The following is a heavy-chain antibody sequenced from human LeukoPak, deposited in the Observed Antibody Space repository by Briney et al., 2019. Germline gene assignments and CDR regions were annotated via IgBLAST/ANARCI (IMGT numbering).Heavy chain of an antibody. CDR3: ARAGGYRGRISCPYYFDY. CDR2: INPNSGGT. CDR1: GYTFTGYY. D-gene: IGHD2-15*01. Sequence: GASVKVSCKGSGYTFTGYYIHWVRQAPGQGLEWLGWINPNSGGTNDAQKFQGRVTITTDTSISTAYMELSSLRSEDTAVYYCARAGGYRGRISCPYYFDYWGQGSLVAVSS. J-gene: IGHJ4*02. V-gene: IGHV1-2*02.